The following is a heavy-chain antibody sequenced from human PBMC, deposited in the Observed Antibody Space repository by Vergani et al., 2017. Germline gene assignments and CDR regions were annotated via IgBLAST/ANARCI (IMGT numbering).Heavy chain of an antibody. Sequence: EVQLVESGGGLVQPGGSLRLSCAASGFTFSSYDMHLVRQATGKGLEWVSAIGTAGEIYYPGSVKSRFTISRENAKNSLYLQMNSLRAGDTAIYYCARAVSTTVGDPPGYWGQGTLVTVSS. D-gene: IGHD4-23*01. V-gene: IGHV3-13*01. CDR3: ARAVSTTVGDPPGY. J-gene: IGHJ4*02. CDR2: IGTAGEI. CDR1: GFTFSSYD.